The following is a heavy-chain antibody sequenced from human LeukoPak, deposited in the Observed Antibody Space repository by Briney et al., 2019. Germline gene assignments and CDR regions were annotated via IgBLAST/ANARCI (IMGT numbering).Heavy chain of an antibody. CDR1: GYSFIAYY. J-gene: IGHJ4*02. CDR2: IYPRDSDT. Sequence: GESLKISCQVSGYSFIAYYIAWVRQMPGKGLEWMGIIYPRDSDTRYSPPFQGQVTISAGKSISSAYLQWSSLKASDTAMYYCARRSYCGGGSCAIDYWGQGTLVTVSS. CDR3: ARRSYCGGGSCAIDY. V-gene: IGHV5-51*01. D-gene: IGHD2-15*01.